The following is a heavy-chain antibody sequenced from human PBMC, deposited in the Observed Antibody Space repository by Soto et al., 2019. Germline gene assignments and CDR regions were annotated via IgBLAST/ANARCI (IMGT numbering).Heavy chain of an antibody. J-gene: IGHJ4*02. CDR2: IYYSGST. CDR3: ARSSGWYCYVDY. CDR1: GGSISSYY. Sequence: SETLSLTCTVSGGSISSYYWSWIRQPPGKGLEWIGYIYYSGSTNYNPSLKSRVTISVDTSKNQFSLKLSSVTAAGTAVYYCARSSGWYCYVDYWGQGTLVTVSS. V-gene: IGHV4-59*01. D-gene: IGHD6-19*01.